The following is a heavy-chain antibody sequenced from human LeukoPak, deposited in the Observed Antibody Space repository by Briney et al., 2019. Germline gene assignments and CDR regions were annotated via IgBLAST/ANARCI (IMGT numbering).Heavy chain of an antibody. CDR1: GFTFSSHG. J-gene: IGHJ4*02. CDR2: ISYDGSNK. Sequence: GGSLRLSCAASGFTFSSHGMHWVRQAPGKGLEWVAVISYDGSNKYYADSVKGRFTISRDNSKNTLYLQMNSLRAEDTAVYYCAKVLNARYYDSSGMYFDYWGQGTLVTVSS. D-gene: IGHD3-22*01. CDR3: AKVLNARYYDSSGMYFDY. V-gene: IGHV3-30*18.